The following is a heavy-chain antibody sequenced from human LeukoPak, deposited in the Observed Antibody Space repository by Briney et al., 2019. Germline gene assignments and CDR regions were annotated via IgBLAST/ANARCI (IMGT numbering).Heavy chain of an antibody. CDR1: GYTFTSYG. J-gene: IGHJ6*03. CDR2: ISAYNGNT. V-gene: IGHV1-18*01. CDR3: ARYSSSWADYYYYMDV. Sequence: ASVKASCKASGYTFTSYGISWVRQAPGQGLEWMGWISAYNGNTNYAQKLQGRVTMTTDTSTSTAYMELRSLRSDDTAVYYCARYSSSWADYYYYMDVWGKGTTVTVSS. D-gene: IGHD6-13*01.